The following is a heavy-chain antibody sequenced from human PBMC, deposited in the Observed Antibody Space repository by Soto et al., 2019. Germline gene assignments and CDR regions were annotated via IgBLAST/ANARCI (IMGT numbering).Heavy chain of an antibody. CDR1: DDSINSDKYY. Sequence: TSETLSLTCSVSDDSINSDKYYWGWIRQPPGKGLEWIGSIYYRGNAYYNPSLKTRVTISIDTSKNQFSLQLSSVTAADTAVYYCARAHRSGWAWGPGALVTVSS. D-gene: IGHD6-19*01. J-gene: IGHJ5*02. V-gene: IGHV4-39*07. CDR3: ARAHRSGWA. CDR2: IYYRGNA.